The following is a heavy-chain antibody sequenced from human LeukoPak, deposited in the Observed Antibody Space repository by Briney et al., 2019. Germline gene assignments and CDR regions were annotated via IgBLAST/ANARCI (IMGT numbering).Heavy chain of an antibody. J-gene: IGHJ4*02. D-gene: IGHD1-26*01. V-gene: IGHV3-23*01. CDR2: ISGSGGST. Sequence: GGTLRLSCAASGFTFSSYGMSWVRQAPGKGLEWVSAISGSGGSTYYADSVKGRFTISRDNSKNTLYLQMNSLRAEDTAVYYCARTGGIYYYYFDYWGQGTLVTVSS. CDR1: GFTFSSYG. CDR3: ARTGGIYYYYFDY.